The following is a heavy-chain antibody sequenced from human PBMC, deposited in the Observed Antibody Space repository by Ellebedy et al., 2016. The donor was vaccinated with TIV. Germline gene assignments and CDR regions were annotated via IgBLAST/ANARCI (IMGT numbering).Heavy chain of an antibody. CDR3: ARAWTYDSSGYSYFDY. J-gene: IGHJ4*02. V-gene: IGHV4-34*01. D-gene: IGHD3-22*01. CDR1: GGSFSGYY. Sequence: MPGGSLRLSCAVYGGSFSGYYWSWIRQPPGKGLEWIGEINHSGSTNYNPSLKSRVTISVDTSKNQFSLKLSSVTAADTAVYYCARAWTYDSSGYSYFDYWGQGTLVTVSS. CDR2: INHSGST.